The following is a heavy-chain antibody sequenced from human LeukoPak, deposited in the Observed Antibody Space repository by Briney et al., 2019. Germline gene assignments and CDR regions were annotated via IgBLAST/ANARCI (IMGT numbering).Heavy chain of an antibody. J-gene: IGHJ4*02. CDR3: VRDRGYSTFDY. CDR2: MKEDGGEI. V-gene: IGHV3-7*01. D-gene: IGHD4-23*01. CDR1: GFPFSNYW. Sequence: GGSLRLSCAGSGFPFSNYWMAWVRQAPGKGLEWVANMKEDGGEINYVDSVKGRFTISRDNAKHSLDLQMNSLRVDDTAVYYCVRDRGYSTFDYWGQGTLVIVSS.